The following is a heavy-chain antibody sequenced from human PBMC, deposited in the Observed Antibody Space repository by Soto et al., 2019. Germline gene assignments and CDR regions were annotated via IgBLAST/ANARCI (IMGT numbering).Heavy chain of an antibody. Sequence: EVQLVESGGGLVQPGGSLRLSCAASGFTFRSYWMNWVRQAPGKGLEWVANIKQDGREKYYVDSVKGRFTISRDNAENSLYLQINSLRAEDTAVYYCARDDRLVGALSFAYWGQGTLVTVSS. CDR3: ARDDRLVGALSFAY. CDR2: IKQDGREK. CDR1: GFTFRSYW. D-gene: IGHD1-26*01. V-gene: IGHV3-7*01. J-gene: IGHJ4*02.